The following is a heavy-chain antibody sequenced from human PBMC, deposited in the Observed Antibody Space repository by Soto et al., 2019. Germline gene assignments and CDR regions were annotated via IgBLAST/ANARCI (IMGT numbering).Heavy chain of an antibody. D-gene: IGHD2-2*01. CDR1: GYTFTSYY. CDR2: INPSGGST. J-gene: IGHJ6*02. Sequence: ASVKVSCKASGYTFTSYYMHWVRQAPGQGLEWMGIINPSGGSTSYAQKFQGRVTMTRDTSTSTVYMELSSLRSEDTAVYYCARDFTKLGYCSSTSCRSKYYGMDVWGQGTTVPVSS. CDR3: ARDFTKLGYCSSTSCRSKYYGMDV. V-gene: IGHV1-46*01.